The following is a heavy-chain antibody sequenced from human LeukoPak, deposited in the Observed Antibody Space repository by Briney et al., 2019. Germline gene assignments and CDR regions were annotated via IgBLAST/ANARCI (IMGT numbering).Heavy chain of an antibody. CDR3: ARTAYARFFDL. J-gene: IGHJ2*01. Sequence: PSEALSLTCTVSGDPINSYYLSWIRQPPGKGLHSIVHIYYSGSTNYNPSLKSRVTISIDTSKTQFSLKLSSVTAADTAVYYCARTAYARFFDLWGRGTLVTVSS. D-gene: IGHD2-21*01. CDR1: GDPINSYY. V-gene: IGHV4-59*01. CDR2: IYYSGST.